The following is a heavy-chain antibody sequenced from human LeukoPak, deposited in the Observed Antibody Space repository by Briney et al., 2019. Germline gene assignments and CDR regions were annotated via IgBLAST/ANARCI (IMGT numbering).Heavy chain of an antibody. CDR3: ARDFYYYDSSGYYCDY. CDR2: ISAYNGNR. D-gene: IGHD3-22*01. CDR1: GYTFTSYG. V-gene: IGHV1-18*01. Sequence: ASVSVSCKASGYTFTSYGISWVRQAPGQGLEWMGWISAYNGNRNYAQKLQGRVTMTTDTSTSTAYMELRSLRSDHTAVYYCARDFYYYDSSGYYCDYSGQGTLVTVSS. J-gene: IGHJ4*02.